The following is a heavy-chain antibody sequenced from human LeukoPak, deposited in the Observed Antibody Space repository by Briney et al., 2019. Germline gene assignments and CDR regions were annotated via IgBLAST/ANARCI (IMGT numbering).Heavy chain of an antibody. Sequence: GGSLRLSCAASGFTFSDYYMSWIRQAPGKGLEWVSYISSSGSTIYYADSVKGRFTISRDNAKNSLYLQMNSLRAEDTAVYYCARDGSRWLDYWYFDLWGRGTLVTVSS. D-gene: IGHD5-24*01. CDR2: ISSSGSTI. CDR3: ARDGSRWLDYWYFDL. CDR1: GFTFSDYY. V-gene: IGHV3-11*01. J-gene: IGHJ2*01.